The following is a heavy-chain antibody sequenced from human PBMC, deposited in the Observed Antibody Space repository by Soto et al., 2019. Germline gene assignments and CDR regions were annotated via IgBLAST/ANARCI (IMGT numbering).Heavy chain of an antibody. CDR2: MNPNSGNT. CDR1: GYTFTSYD. D-gene: IGHD3-10*01. V-gene: IGHV1-8*01. CDR3: ARGGPLLWFGELSGYMDV. J-gene: IGHJ6*03. Sequence: GASVKVSCKASGYTFTSYDINWVRQATGQGLEWMGWMNPNSGNTGYAQKFQGRVTMTRNTSISTAYMELSSLRSEDTAVYYCARGGPLLWFGELSGYMDVWGKGTTVTVSS.